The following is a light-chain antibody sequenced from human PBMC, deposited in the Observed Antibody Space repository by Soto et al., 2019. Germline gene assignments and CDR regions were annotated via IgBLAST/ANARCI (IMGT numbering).Light chain of an antibody. CDR1: SSDVGGYNY. CDR2: EVS. Sequence: QSVLTQPASVSGSPGQSITISCTGTSSDVGGYNYVSWYQQHPGKAPKLMIYEVSNRPSGVSNRFSGSKSGNTASLTISGLQAEDESDYYCIAYTSSSTGVVFGGGTKLTVL. J-gene: IGLJ2*01. V-gene: IGLV2-14*01. CDR3: IAYTSSSTGVV.